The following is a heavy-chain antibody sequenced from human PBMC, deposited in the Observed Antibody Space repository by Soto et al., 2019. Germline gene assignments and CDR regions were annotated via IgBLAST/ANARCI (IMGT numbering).Heavy chain of an antibody. J-gene: IGHJ4*02. CDR2: IYYSGNT. Sequence: SETLSLTCTVSGGSISSSTYYWGWIRQPPGKGLEWIGGIYYSGNTHYNPSLKSRVTISVDTSKNQFSLKLSSVTAADTAVYYCARGRRIAAAGSFDYWGQGTLVTVSS. CDR1: GGSISSSTYY. V-gene: IGHV4-39*01. CDR3: ARGRRIAAAGSFDY. D-gene: IGHD6-13*01.